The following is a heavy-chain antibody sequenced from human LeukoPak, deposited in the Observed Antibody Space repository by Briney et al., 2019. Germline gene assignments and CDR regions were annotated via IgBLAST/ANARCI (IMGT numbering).Heavy chain of an antibody. CDR2: GYWDDDK. CDR1: GFSLGTRGGG. J-gene: IGHJ3*02. D-gene: IGHD6-13*01. V-gene: IGHV2-5*02. Sequence: GSGPTLVKPTQTLTLTCTFSGFSLGTRGGGVGWIRQPPGKALEWLSLGYWDDDKRYSPSLRSRLTISKHTSKNQVVLTMTNMDPVDTATYYCAHRRGNGNWYWAFDIWGQGTMVTVSS. CDR3: AHRRGNGNWYWAFDI.